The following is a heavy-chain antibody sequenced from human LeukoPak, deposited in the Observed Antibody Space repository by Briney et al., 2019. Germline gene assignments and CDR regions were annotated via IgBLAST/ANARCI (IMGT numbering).Heavy chain of an antibody. CDR2: IYHSGST. D-gene: IGHD6-19*01. CDR3: ARGLSIAVAGYNWFDP. CDR1: GGSISSGGYS. V-gene: IGHV4-30-2*05. Sequence: SQTLSLTCAVSGGSISSGGYSWSWIRQPPGKGLEWIGYIYHSGSTYYNPSLESRVTILVDTSKNQFSLKLSSVTAADTAVYYCARGLSIAVAGYNWFDPWGQGTLVTVSS. J-gene: IGHJ5*02.